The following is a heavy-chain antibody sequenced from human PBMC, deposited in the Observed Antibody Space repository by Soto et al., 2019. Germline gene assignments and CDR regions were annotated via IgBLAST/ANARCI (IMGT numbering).Heavy chain of an antibody. Sequence: SETLSLTCTVSGGSISSYYWSWIRQPPGKGLEWIGYIYYSGSTNYNPSLKSRVTISVDNSKNTLYLQMNSLRAEDTAVYYCAKDSQSYYYGSDPRGWFDPWGQGTLVTVSS. D-gene: IGHD3-10*01. CDR2: IYYSGST. CDR1: GGSISSYY. CDR3: AKDSQSYYYGSDPRGWFDP. V-gene: IGHV4-59*12. J-gene: IGHJ5*02.